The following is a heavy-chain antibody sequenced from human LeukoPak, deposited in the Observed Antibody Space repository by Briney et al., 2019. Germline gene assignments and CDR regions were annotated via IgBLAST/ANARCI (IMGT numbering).Heavy chain of an antibody. CDR1: GGSISRYY. D-gene: IGHD2-8*01. V-gene: IGHV4-4*07. CDR3: ARESCTNGVCYSYYYYYMDV. Sequence: SETLSLTCTVSGGSISRYYWSWIRQPAGKGLEWIGRIYTSGSTNYNPSLKSRVTMSVDTSKNQFSLKLSSVTAADTAVYYCARESCTNGVCYSYYYYYMDVWGKGTTVTVSS. CDR2: IYTSGST. J-gene: IGHJ6*03.